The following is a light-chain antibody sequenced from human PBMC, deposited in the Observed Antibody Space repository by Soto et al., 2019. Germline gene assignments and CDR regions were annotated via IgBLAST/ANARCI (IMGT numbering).Light chain of an antibody. V-gene: IGKV1-39*01. CDR3: HQSDSTPLT. J-gene: IGKJ4*01. CDR1: QSISIF. CDR2: GAS. Sequence: DIQMTQSPSSLSASVGDRVTITCRASQSISIFLNWYQQKPGKAPKLLIYGASSLQSGVPSRFSGSGSGADFTLTISSLQREDIATYYCHQSDSTPLTFGGGTKVDI.